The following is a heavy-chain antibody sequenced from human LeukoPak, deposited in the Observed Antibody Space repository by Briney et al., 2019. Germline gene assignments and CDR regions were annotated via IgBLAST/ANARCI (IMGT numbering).Heavy chain of an antibody. V-gene: IGHV4-31*03. J-gene: IGHJ4*02. Sequence: SQTLSLTCTVSGGSISSGGYYWSWIRQHPGKGLEWIGYIYHSGSTYYNPSLKSRVTISVDTSKNQFSLKLSSVTAADTAVYYCARGGNYYGSGSYYEYFDYWGQGTLVTVSS. D-gene: IGHD3-10*01. CDR3: ARGGNYYGSGSYYEYFDY. CDR1: GGSISSGGYY. CDR2: IYHSGST.